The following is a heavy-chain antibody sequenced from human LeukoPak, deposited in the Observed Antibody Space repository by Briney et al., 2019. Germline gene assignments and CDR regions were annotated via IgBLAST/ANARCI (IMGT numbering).Heavy chain of an antibody. CDR2: IWYDGSNK. Sequence: GSLRLSCAASGFTFSSYGMHWVRQAPGKGLEWVADIWYDGSNKYYADSVKGRFTISRDNSKNTLYLQMNSLRAEDTAVYYCARGMTTDSYWGQGTLVTVSS. CDR1: GFTFSSYG. D-gene: IGHD4-11*01. CDR3: ARGMTTDSY. V-gene: IGHV3-33*01. J-gene: IGHJ4*02.